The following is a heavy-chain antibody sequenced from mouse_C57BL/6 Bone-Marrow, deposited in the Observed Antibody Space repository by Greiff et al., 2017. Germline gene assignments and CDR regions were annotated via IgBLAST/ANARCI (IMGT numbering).Heavy chain of an antibody. CDR3: TREIAVVPYFDY. J-gene: IGHJ2*01. Sequence: DVHLVESGEGLVKPGGSLKLSCAASGFTFSSYAMSWVRQTPEKRLEWVANISSGGDYIYYADTVKGQFTISRANARNTLYLQMSSLKSEDTAMYYCTREIAVVPYFDYWGQGTTLTVSS. CDR2: ISSGGDYI. D-gene: IGHD1-1*01. CDR1: GFTFSSYA. V-gene: IGHV5-9-1*02.